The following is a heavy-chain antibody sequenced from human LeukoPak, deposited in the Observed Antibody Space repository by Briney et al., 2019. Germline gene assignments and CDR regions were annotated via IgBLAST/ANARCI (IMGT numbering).Heavy chain of an antibody. CDR3: VSHSDPLTTYSFDY. D-gene: IGHD3-9*01. J-gene: IGHJ4*02. Sequence: GGSLRLSCAASGFIVSNNYMAWVRQAPGKGLEWVSIIHSDGNTYYADSVRGRFTVSSDNSKNTVSLEMNSLRAEDTAMYYCVSHSDPLTTYSFDYWGQGTRVTVSS. CDR1: GFIVSNNY. CDR2: IHSDGNT. V-gene: IGHV3-53*01.